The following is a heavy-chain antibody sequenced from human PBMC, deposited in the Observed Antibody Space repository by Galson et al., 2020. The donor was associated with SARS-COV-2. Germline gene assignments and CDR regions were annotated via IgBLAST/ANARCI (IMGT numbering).Heavy chain of an antibody. CDR1: RGSISGHY. CDR2: VSDTGSA. Sequence: GEMETSETLSLTCTVTRGSISGHYWSWIRQSPGKGLEWIGYVSDTGSANYNPSLKSRVTISLDTPMRRISLKVKSATAADTAVYYCAKLAEGRRTSEDYWGQGTLVTVSS. CDR3: AKLAEGRRTSEDY. V-gene: IGHV4-59*08. D-gene: IGHD3-3*02. J-gene: IGHJ4*02.